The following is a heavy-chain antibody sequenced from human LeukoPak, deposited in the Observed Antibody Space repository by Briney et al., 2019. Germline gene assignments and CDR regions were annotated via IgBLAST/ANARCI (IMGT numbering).Heavy chain of an antibody. V-gene: IGHV1-2*02. Sequence: GASVKVSCKASGYMFTDYYIHWVRQAPGQGLEWMGWINPKSAYTHFAQKFQGRFTMTMDTSITTAYLELSSLTPDDTAVYFCATPSYNSGGYYYFDYWGQGTLVTVSS. J-gene: IGHJ4*02. CDR1: GYMFTDYY. CDR2: INPKSAYT. D-gene: IGHD3-22*01. CDR3: ATPSYNSGGYYYFDY.